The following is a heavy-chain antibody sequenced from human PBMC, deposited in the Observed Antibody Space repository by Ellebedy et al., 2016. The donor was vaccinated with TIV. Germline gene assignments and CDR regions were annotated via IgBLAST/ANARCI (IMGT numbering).Heavy chain of an antibody. V-gene: IGHV3-33*01. CDR1: GFTFSSYG. CDR2: IWYDGSNK. J-gene: IGHJ4*02. Sequence: GESLKISXAASGFTFSSYGMHWVRQAPGKGLEWVAVIWYDGSNKYYADSVKGRFTISRDNSKNTLYLQMNSLRAEDTAVYYCARDGTYYDFWSGYYPDWGQGTLVTVSS. CDR3: ARDGTYYDFWSGYYPD. D-gene: IGHD3-3*01.